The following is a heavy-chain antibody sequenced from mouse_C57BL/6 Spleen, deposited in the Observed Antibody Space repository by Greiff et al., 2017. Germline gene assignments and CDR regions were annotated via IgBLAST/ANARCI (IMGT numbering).Heavy chain of an antibody. D-gene: IGHD1-1*01. CDR1: GYTFTDYN. Sequence: EVQLQQSGPELVKPGASVKIPCKASGYTFTDYNMDWVKQSHGKSLEWIGDINPNNGGTIYNQKFKGKATLTVDKSSSTAYMELRSLTSEDTAVYYCARGDYYGSSWAMDYWGQGTSVTVSS. CDR3: ARGDYYGSSWAMDY. CDR2: INPNNGGT. J-gene: IGHJ4*01. V-gene: IGHV1-18*01.